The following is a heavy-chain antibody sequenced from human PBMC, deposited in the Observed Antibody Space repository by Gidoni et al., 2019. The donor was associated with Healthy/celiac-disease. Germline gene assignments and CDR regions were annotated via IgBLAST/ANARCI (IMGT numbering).Heavy chain of an antibody. D-gene: IGHD5-18*01. CDR2: IYSGGST. V-gene: IGHV3-66*02. CDR3: AREGVDTAISTGYFDY. J-gene: IGHJ4*02. Sequence: EVQLVESGGGLVQPGGSLRLSCAASGFTVSRNYMSWVRQAPGKGLEWVSVIYSGGSTYYADSVKGRFTISRDNSKNTLYLQMNSLRAEDTAVYYCAREGVDTAISTGYFDYWGQGTLVTVSS. CDR1: GFTVSRNY.